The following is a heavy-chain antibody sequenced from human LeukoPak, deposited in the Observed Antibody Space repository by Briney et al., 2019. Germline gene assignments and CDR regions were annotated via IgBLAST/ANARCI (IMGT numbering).Heavy chain of an antibody. V-gene: IGHV4-39*01. Sequence: SETLPLTCTVSGGSISSSSYYWGWIRQPPGRGLEWIGSIYYSGSTYYNPSLKSRVTISVDTSKNQFSLKLSSVTTADTAVYYCARVPVGATTYFDYWGQGTLVTVSS. CDR3: ARVPVGATTYFDY. J-gene: IGHJ4*02. CDR1: GGSISSSSYY. D-gene: IGHD1-26*01. CDR2: IYYSGST.